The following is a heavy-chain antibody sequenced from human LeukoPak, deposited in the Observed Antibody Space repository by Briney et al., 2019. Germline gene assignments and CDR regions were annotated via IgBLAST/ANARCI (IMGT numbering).Heavy chain of an antibody. CDR3: ARQEVGAGYCSSTSCAEPHWFDP. D-gene: IGHD2-2*01. CDR1: GGSISSTSY. V-gene: IGHV4-39*01. CDR2: ILYSGST. Sequence: SETLSLTCIVSGGSISSTSYWGWIRQPPGKGLEWIGTILYSGSTFYNPSLKSRVTISVDTSKNQFSLKLDSVTAADTAVYYCARQEVGAGYCSSTSCAEPHWFDPWGQGTLVAVSS. J-gene: IGHJ5*02.